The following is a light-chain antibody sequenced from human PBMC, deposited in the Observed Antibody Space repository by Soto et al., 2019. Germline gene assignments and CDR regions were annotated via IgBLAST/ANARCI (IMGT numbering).Light chain of an antibody. V-gene: IGKV1-5*03. CDR1: QSISNS. Sequence: DIQMTQSPSTLSASVGDRVTINCRASQSISNSLAWYQQKPGKAPKLLIYEASNLKSGVPSRFSGSGSGTDYTLTISSLQPDDSATYYCQQYNGYWTFGQGTKVEIK. CDR3: QQYNGYWT. CDR2: EAS. J-gene: IGKJ1*01.